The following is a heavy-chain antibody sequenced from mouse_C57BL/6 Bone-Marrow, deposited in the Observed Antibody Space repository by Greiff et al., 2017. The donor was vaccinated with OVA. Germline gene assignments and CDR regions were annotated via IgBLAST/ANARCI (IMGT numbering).Heavy chain of an antibody. CDR1: GYTFTSYW. V-gene: IGHV1-61*01. CDR2: IYPSDSET. Sequence: QVQLQQPGAELVRPGSSVKLSCKASGYTFTSYWMDWVKQRPGQGLEWIGNIYPSDSETHYNQKFKDKATLTVDKSSSTAYMQLSSLTSEDSAVYYWASKRVYYGNYYFHHWYFDVWGTGTTVTVSS. D-gene: IGHD2-1*01. J-gene: IGHJ1*03. CDR3: ASKRVYYGNYYFHHWYFDV.